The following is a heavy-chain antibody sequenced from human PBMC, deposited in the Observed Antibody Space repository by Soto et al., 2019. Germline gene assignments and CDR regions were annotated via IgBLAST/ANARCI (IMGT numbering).Heavy chain of an antibody. CDR2: IYYSGST. CDR1: GGSISSYY. D-gene: IGHD5-12*01. V-gene: IGHV4-59*01. Sequence: SETLSLTCTVSGGSISSYYWSWIRQPPGKGLEWIGYIYYSGSTNYNPSLKSRVTISVDTSKNQFSLKLSSVTAADTAVYYCARDDSGYDYNWFDPWGQGTLVTVSS. CDR3: ARDDSGYDYNWFDP. J-gene: IGHJ5*02.